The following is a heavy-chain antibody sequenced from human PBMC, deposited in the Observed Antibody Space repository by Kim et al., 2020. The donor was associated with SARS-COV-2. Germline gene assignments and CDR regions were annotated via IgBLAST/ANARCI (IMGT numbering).Heavy chain of an antibody. J-gene: IGHJ4*02. CDR2: IYHSGST. CDR1: GGSISSGGYS. D-gene: IGHD3-3*01. V-gene: IGHV4-30-2*01. CDR3: ARGGPYDFWSGYSSGYFDY. Sequence: SETLSLTCAVSGGSISSGGYSWSWIRQPPGKGLEWIGYIYHSGSTYYNPSLKSRVTISVDRSKNQFSLKLSSVTAADTAVYYCARGGPYDFWSGYSSGYFDYWGQGTLVTVSS.